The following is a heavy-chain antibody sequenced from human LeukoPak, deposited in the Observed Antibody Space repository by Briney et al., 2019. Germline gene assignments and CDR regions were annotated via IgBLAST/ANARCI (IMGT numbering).Heavy chain of an antibody. CDR3: AKHWNYYYYGMDV. CDR2: ISGSGGST. D-gene: IGHD3-3*01. V-gene: IGHV3-23*01. J-gene: IGHJ6*02. Sequence: QPGGSLRLSCAASGFTFSNYAMSWVRQAPGKGLEWVSAISGSGGSTYYADSVKGRFTISRDNSKNTLYLQMNSLRAEDTAVYYCAKHWNYYYYGMDVWGQGTTVTVSS. CDR1: GFTFSNYA.